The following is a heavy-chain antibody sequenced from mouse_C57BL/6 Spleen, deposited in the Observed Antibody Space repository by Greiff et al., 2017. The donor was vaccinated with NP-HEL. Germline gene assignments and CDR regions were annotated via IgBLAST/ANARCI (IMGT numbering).Heavy chain of an antibody. CDR1: GYSFTGYY. J-gene: IGHJ4*01. Sequence: EVQLQQSGPELVKPGASVKISCKASGYSFTGYYMNWVKQSPEKSLEWIGEINPSTGGTTYNQKFKAKATLTVDKSSSTAYMQLKSLTSEDSAVYYCARPLLEYAMDYWGQGTSVTVSS. V-gene: IGHV1-42*01. D-gene: IGHD2-10*01. CDR3: ARPLLEYAMDY. CDR2: INPSTGGT.